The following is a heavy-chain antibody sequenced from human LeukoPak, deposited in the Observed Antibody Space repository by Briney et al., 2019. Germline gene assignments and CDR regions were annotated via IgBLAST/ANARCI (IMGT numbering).Heavy chain of an antibody. CDR1: GGSISSGGYY. Sequence: SETLSLTCTVSGGSISSGGYYWSWIRQHPGKGLEWIGYIYYSGSTYYNPSLKSRVTISVDTSKNQFSLKLSSVTAADTAVYYCARQILVEGPFDYWGQGTLVTVSS. J-gene: IGHJ4*02. CDR3: ARQILVEGPFDY. CDR2: IYYSGST. V-gene: IGHV4-31*03. D-gene: IGHD3-22*01.